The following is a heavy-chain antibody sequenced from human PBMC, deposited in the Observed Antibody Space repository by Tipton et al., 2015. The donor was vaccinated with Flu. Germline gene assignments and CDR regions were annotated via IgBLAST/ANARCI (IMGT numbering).Heavy chain of an antibody. CDR2: ISHDGSNT. J-gene: IGHJ4*02. D-gene: IGHD6-13*01. V-gene: IGHV3-30-3*01. CDR1: GFTFNNYA. Sequence: SLRLSCAASGFTFNNYALTWVRQAPGKGLEWVTTISHDGSNTKYADSAKGRFTISRDKSKNTLFLQMNNLRPEDTAVYYCARVIMGIGTAHFDYWGQGTLVTVSS. CDR3: ARVIMGIGTAHFDY.